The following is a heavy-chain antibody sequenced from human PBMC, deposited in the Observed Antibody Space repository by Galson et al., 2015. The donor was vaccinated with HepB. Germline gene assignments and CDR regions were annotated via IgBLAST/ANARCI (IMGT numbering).Heavy chain of an antibody. Sequence: LSLTCTVSGASTSSSSYYWNWIRQSPGKGLEWIGSVYYSGVTYYNPSLKSRVTISADTSKNQFSLKLSSVTAADTAVYYCARSSDTVATYYWGQGTLVTVSS. D-gene: IGHD4-17*01. CDR3: ARSSDTVATYY. V-gene: IGHV4-39*01. CDR2: VYYSGVT. J-gene: IGHJ4*02. CDR1: GASTSSSSYY.